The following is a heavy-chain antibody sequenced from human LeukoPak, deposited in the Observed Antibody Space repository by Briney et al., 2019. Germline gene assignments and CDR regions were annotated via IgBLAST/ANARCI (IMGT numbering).Heavy chain of an antibody. CDR2: IYHSGST. CDR3: ARVKGWIRGEYYFDY. J-gene: IGHJ4*02. CDR1: GGSISSGTYS. V-gene: IGHV4-30-2*01. Sequence: SETLSLTCSVSGGSISSGTYSINTRTYYWGWIRQPPGKGLEWIGYIYHSGSTYYNPSLKSRVTISVDRSKNQFSLKLSSVTAADTAVYYCARVKGWIRGEYYFDYWGQGTLVTVSS. D-gene: IGHD5-18*01.